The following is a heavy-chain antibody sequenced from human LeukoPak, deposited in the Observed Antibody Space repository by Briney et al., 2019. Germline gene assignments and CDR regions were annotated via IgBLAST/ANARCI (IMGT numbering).Heavy chain of an antibody. J-gene: IGHJ4*02. Sequence: PSETLSLTCTVSGYSISSGYYWGWIRQPPGKGLEWIGSIYHSGSTYYNPSLKSRVTISVDTSKNQFSLKLSSVTAADTAVYYCARTYSNYDFDYWGQGTLVTVSS. D-gene: IGHD4-11*01. CDR3: ARTYSNYDFDY. CDR1: GYSISSGYY. V-gene: IGHV4-38-2*02. CDR2: IYHSGST.